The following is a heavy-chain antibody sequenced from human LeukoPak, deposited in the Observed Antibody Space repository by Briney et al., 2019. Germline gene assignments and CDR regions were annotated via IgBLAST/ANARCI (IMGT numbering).Heavy chain of an antibody. Sequence: NPSETLSLNCTVSGGSISSYYWSWIRQPPGKGVEWIGDIYHSGITNYNPSLKSRVTMSVDTSKNQVSLKLSSVTAADTAVYYCARAWATDYFDYWGQGTLVTVSS. CDR2: IYHSGIT. CDR1: GGSISSYY. CDR3: ARAWATDYFDY. J-gene: IGHJ4*02. V-gene: IGHV4-59*01.